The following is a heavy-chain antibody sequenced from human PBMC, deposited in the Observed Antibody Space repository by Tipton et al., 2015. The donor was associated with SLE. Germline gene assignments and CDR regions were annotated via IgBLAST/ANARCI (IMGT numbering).Heavy chain of an antibody. Sequence: LRLSCAVFGGSFCGYHWTRIRQPPGQGLAWIGEIADTGSPDYNPSLKSRATISLDTSKSQFSLILNSLTAADTAVYYCARGPFQRWPPGAYWGQGTLVTVSS. V-gene: IGHV4-34*01. D-gene: IGHD6-19*01. CDR2: IADTGSP. CDR3: ARGPFQRWPPGAY. CDR1: GGSFCGYH. J-gene: IGHJ4*02.